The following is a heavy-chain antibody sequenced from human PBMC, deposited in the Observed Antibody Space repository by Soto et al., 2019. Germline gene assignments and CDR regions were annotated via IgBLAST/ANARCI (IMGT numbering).Heavy chain of an antibody. V-gene: IGHV4-31*03. CDR3: ATRTDYYYGSGTLGGMDV. D-gene: IGHD3-10*01. Sequence: QVQLQESGPGLVKPSQTLSLTCTVSGGSISSGSYYWSWIRQLPGMGLEWIGYIYYSGSTYYNPSLKSRVTISVDTSKNQFSLKLNSVTDADTAVYYCATRTDYYYGSGTLGGMDVWGQGTTVTVSS. J-gene: IGHJ6*02. CDR1: GGSISSGSYY. CDR2: IYYSGST.